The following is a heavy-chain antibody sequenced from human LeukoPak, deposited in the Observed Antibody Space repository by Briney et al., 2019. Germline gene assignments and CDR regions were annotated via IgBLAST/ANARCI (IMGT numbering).Heavy chain of an antibody. V-gene: IGHV4-39*01. J-gene: IGHJ4*02. CDR2: IYYSGST. CDR1: GGSISSSSYY. CDR3: ARPNPYYDSSGYYFDY. D-gene: IGHD3-22*01. Sequence: SETLSLTCTVSGGSISSSSYYWGWIRQPPGKVLERIASIYYSGSTYYNPSLKSRVTISVDTSKNQFSLKLSSVTAADTAVYYCARPNPYYDSSGYYFDYWGQGTLATVSS.